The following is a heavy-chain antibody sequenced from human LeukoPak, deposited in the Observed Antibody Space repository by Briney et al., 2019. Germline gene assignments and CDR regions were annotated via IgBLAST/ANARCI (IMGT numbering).Heavy chain of an antibody. D-gene: IGHD2-15*01. CDR3: ARDRAHCSGGSCYSGADY. V-gene: IGHV3-48*04. J-gene: IGHJ4*02. CDR2: ISSSSSTI. Sequence: PGGSLRLSCAASGFTFSSYSMNWVRQAPGKGLEWVSYISSSSSTIYYADSVKGRFTISRDNAKNSLYLQMNSLRAEDTAVYYCARDRAHCSGGSCYSGADYWGQGTLVIVSS. CDR1: GFTFSSYS.